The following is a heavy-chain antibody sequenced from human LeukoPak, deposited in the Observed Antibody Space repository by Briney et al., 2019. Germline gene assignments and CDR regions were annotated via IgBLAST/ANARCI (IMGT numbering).Heavy chain of an antibody. CDR2: INPNSGGT. D-gene: IGHD6-19*01. Sequence: GASVKVSCKASGYTFTGYYMHWVRQAPGQGLEWMGWINPNSGGTNYAQKFQGRVTMTRDTSISTAYMELSSLRSDDTAVYYCARDLRYSSGLYYFDYWGQGTLVTVSS. J-gene: IGHJ4*02. V-gene: IGHV1-2*02. CDR3: ARDLRYSSGLYYFDY. CDR1: GYTFTGYY.